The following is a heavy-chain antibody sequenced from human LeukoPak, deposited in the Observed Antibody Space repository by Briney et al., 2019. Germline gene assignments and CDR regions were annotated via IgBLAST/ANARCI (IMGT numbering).Heavy chain of an antibody. V-gene: IGHV3-11*01. CDR3: AKDSGYDFFVDYFDY. Sequence: GGSLRLSCAASGFTFSDYYMGWVRQAPGKGLGWVSYISSSGSTIYYADSVKGRFTISRDNAKNTLYLQMNSLRVEDTAVYYCAKDSGYDFFVDYFDYWGQGTLVTVSS. CDR2: ISSSGSTI. D-gene: IGHD5-12*01. CDR1: GFTFSDYY. J-gene: IGHJ4*02.